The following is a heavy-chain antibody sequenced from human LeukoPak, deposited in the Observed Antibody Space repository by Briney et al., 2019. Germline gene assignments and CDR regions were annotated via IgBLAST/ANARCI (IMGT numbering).Heavy chain of an antibody. D-gene: IGHD6-6*01. CDR3: ARLRSSSFYYYYMDV. V-gene: IGHV3-11*01. CDR1: GFTFSDFY. CDR2: ISSSGSTI. Sequence: GGSLRLSCAASGFTFSDFYMSWIRQAPGKGLEWVSYISSSGSTIYYADSVKGRFTISRDNAKNSLYLQMNSLRAEDTAVYYCARLRSSSFYYYYMDVWGKGTTVTVSS. J-gene: IGHJ6*03.